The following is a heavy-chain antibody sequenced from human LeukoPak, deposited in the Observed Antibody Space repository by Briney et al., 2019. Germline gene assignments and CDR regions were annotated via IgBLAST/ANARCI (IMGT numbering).Heavy chain of an antibody. Sequence: PSQTLSLTCTVSGGSISSGSYYWSWIRQPAGKGLEWIGRIYTSGSTNYNPSLKSRVTISVDTSKNQFSLKLSSVTAADTAVYYCAKVVGYSSGWYGAYFDYWGQGTLVTVSS. CDR3: AKVVGYSSGWYGAYFDY. CDR2: IYTSGST. J-gene: IGHJ4*02. CDR1: GGSISSGSYY. D-gene: IGHD6-19*01. V-gene: IGHV4-61*02.